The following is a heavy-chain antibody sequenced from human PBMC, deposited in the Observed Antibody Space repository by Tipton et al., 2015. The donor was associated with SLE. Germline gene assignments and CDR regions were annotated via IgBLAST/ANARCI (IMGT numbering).Heavy chain of an antibody. CDR2: ISYEDTGG. CDR3: AREPLEVREWFDL. Sequence: SLRLSCAASGFSFDAYAMHWVRQAPGKGLEWVALISYEDTGGFYADSVKGRFTISVDTSKNQFSLKLSSVTAADTAVYYCAREPLEVREWFDLWGRGTLVTVSS. V-gene: IGHV3-30*04. J-gene: IGHJ2*01. CDR1: GFSFDAYA. D-gene: IGHD3-3*01.